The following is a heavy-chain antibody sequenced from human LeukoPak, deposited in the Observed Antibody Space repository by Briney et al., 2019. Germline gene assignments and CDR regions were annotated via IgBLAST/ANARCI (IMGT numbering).Heavy chain of an antibody. CDR2: INHSGST. CDR3: ARGRGRRFDP. J-gene: IGHJ5*02. Sequence: SETLSLTCAVYGGSFSGYYWSWIRQPPGKGLAWIGEINHSGSTNYNPSLKSRVTISVDTSKNQFSLKLSSVTAADTAVYYCARGRGRRFDPWGQGTLVTVSS. CDR1: GGSFSGYY. V-gene: IGHV4-34*01.